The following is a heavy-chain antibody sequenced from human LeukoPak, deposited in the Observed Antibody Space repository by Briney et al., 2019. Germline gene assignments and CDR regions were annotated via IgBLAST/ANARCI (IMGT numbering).Heavy chain of an antibody. CDR1: GFTFSSYA. J-gene: IGHJ6*03. V-gene: IGHV3-23*01. D-gene: IGHD3-10*01. CDR3: AKISRRNYGSVIGPTKGYMDV. Sequence: GGSLRLSCAASGFTFSSYAMIWVRQAPGKGLEWISTISGSGDSTYYADSVKGRFTISRDSYKNTLYLQMNSLRAEDTAVYYCAKISRRNYGSVIGPTKGYMDVWGKGTTVTVSS. CDR2: ISGSGDST.